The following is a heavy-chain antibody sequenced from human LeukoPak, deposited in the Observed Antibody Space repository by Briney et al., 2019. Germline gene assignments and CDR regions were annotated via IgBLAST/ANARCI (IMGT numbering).Heavy chain of an antibody. Sequence: ASVKVSCKASGYTFTNYGITWVRQASGQGIEWMGWISAYTGKTNSAQKLQGRVTMTTDTSTSTAYMELRSLRSDDTAVYYCARPTVAGRRDWFDPWGQGTLVTVSS. CDR1: GYTFTNYG. CDR3: ARPTVAGRRDWFDP. CDR2: ISAYTGKT. V-gene: IGHV1-18*01. J-gene: IGHJ5*02. D-gene: IGHD6-19*01.